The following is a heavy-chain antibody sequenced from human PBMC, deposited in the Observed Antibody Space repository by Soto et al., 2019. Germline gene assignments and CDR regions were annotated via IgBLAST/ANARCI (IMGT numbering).Heavy chain of an antibody. V-gene: IGHV1-2*04. CDR2: INPNSGGT. Sequence: RASVKVSCKASGYTFTGYYMHWVRQAPGQGLEWMGWINPNSGGTNYARKFQGWVTMTRDTSISTAYMELSRLRSDDTAVYYCARGAGYSSSWRYCYYGMDVWGQGTTVTVSS. CDR3: ARGAGYSSSWRYCYYGMDV. D-gene: IGHD6-13*01. CDR1: GYTFTGYY. J-gene: IGHJ6*02.